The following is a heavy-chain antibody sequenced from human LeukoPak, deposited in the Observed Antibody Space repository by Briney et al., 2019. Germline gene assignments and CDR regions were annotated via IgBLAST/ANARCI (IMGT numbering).Heavy chain of an antibody. D-gene: IGHD6-13*01. Sequence: GGSLRLSCAASGFTVSSNYMSWVRQAPGKGLEWVSSLSGSGGSTYHADSVKGRFTISRDNFKDTLYLQMNSLRAEDTAVYYCVKDSDELIAAVYNWFDPWGQGTQVTVSS. V-gene: IGHV3-23*01. CDR2: LSGSGGST. CDR1: GFTVSSNY. CDR3: VKDSDELIAAVYNWFDP. J-gene: IGHJ5*02.